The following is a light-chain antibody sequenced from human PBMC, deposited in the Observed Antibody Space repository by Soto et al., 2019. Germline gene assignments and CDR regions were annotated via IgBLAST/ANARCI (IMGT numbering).Light chain of an antibody. CDR2: GVS. CDR1: RSDIGSYNY. Sequence: QSALTQPASVSGSPGQSITISCSGTRSDIGSYNYVAWYQQFPGKTPKILIYGVSNRPSGVSSRFSGSKSGNTASLTISGLQAEDEADYYCCSLTTSHTYVFGSGTKLTVL. V-gene: IGLV2-14*01. J-gene: IGLJ1*01. CDR3: CSLTTSHTYV.